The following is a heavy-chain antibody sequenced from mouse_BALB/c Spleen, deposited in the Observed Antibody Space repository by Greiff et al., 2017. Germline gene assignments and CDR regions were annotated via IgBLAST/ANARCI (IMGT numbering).Heavy chain of an antibody. D-gene: IGHD4-1*01. V-gene: IGHV1-5*01. CDR2: IYPGNSDT. J-gene: IGHJ3*01. CDR3: TRSDWDGFAY. Sequence: EVQLQQSGTVLARPGASVKMSCKASGYSFTSYWMHWVKQRPGQGLEWIGAIYPGNSDTSYNQKFKGKAKLTAVTSASTAYMELSSLTNEDSAVYYGTRSDWDGFAYWGQGTLVTVSA. CDR1: GYSFTSYW.